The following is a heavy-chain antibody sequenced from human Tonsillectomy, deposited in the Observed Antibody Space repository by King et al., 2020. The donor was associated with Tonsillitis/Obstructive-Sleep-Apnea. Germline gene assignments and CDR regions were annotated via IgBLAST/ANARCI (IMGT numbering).Heavy chain of an antibody. CDR3: ARDLGHQVLGRLFDY. CDR1: GYIFTSYT. CDR2: INGGNGDT. J-gene: IGHJ4*02. D-gene: IGHD7-27*01. Sequence: QLVQSGAEVRKPGASVKVSCKASGYIFTSYTMHWVRQAPGQRLEWMGWINGGNGDTKHSQKFQGRVTIARDTSATTAYMELSSLRSEDTAVYYCARDLGHQVLGRLFDYGGQGTLVTVSS. V-gene: IGHV1-3*01.